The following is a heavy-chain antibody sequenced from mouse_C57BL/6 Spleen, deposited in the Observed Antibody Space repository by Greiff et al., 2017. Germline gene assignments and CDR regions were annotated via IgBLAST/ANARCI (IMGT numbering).Heavy chain of an antibody. Sequence: EVHLVESGGGLVKPGGSLKLSCAASGFTFSSYTMSWVRQTPEKRLEWVATISGGGGNTYYPDSVKGRFTISRDNAKNTLYLQMSSLRSEDTALDDCARQRMVTPGYFDYWGQGTTLTVSA. CDR3: ARQRMVTPGYFDY. CDR2: ISGGGGNT. J-gene: IGHJ2*01. V-gene: IGHV5-9*01. CDR1: GFTFSSYT. D-gene: IGHD2-3*01.